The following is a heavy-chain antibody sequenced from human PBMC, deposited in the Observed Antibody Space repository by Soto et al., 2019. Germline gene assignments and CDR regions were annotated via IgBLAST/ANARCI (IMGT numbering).Heavy chain of an antibody. D-gene: IGHD6-19*01. CDR3: ARGGMSVAGLIF. J-gene: IGHJ4*02. CDR2: IIPVFGTT. V-gene: IGHV1-69*01. CDR1: GDTFRTYA. Sequence: QVQMVQSGAEVKKPGSSVKVSCKASGDTFRTYAMNWVRQAPGQGLEWMGGIIPVFGTTDYAQKFQGRVTIVADESTTTAYMELRRLTSEDTAVYYCARGGMSVAGLIFWGQGTLVTVSS.